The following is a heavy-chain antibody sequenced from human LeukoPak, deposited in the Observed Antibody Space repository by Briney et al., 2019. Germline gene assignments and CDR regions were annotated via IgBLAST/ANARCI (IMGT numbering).Heavy chain of an antibody. D-gene: IGHD5-18*01. CDR1: GGSFSGYY. J-gene: IGHJ6*04. CDR3: ARGLDTAMDYGMDV. V-gene: IGHV4-34*01. CDR2: INHSGST. Sequence: SETLSLTCAVYGGSFSGYYWSWIRQPPGKGLEWIGEINHSGSTNYNPSLKSRVTISVDTSKNQFSLKLSSVTAADTAVYYCARGLDTAMDYGMDVWAKGPRSPSPQ.